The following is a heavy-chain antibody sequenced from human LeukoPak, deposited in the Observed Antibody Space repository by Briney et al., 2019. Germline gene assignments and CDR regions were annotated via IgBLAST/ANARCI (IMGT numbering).Heavy chain of an antibody. CDR2: ISGSGGST. V-gene: IGHV3-23*01. CDR1: GFTFSSYG. CDR3: AKGRWAVLSIDY. J-gene: IGHJ4*02. Sequence: GTLRLSCAASGFTFSSYGMSWVRPAPGKGLEWVSAISGSGGSTYYADSVKGRFTISRDNSKNTLYLQMNSLRAEDTAVYYCAKGRWAVLSIDYWGQGTLVTVSS. D-gene: IGHD3-16*01.